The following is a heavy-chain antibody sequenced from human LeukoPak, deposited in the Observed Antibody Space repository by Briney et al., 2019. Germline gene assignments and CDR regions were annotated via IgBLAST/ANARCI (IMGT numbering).Heavy chain of an antibody. V-gene: IGHV4-34*01. CDR2: INHSGST. CDR1: GGSFSGYY. CDR3: ASDSITIFGVALDY. D-gene: IGHD3-3*01. Sequence: SETLSLTCAVYGGSFSGYYWSWIRQPPGKGLEWIGEINHSGSTNYNPSLKSRVTISVDTSKNRFSLKLSSVTAADTAVYYCASDSITIFGVALDYWGQGTLVTVSS. J-gene: IGHJ4*02.